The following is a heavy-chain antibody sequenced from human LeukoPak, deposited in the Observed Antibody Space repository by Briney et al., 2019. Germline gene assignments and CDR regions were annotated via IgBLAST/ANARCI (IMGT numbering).Heavy chain of an antibody. J-gene: IGHJ6*02. CDR3: ARDPSYDSGGYFHYGMDV. V-gene: IGHV3-7*01. CDR2: IKQDGSEK. Sequence: GGSLRLSCAASGFTFSSYWMSWVRQAPGKGLEWVANIKQDGSEKYHVDSVKGRFTISRDNAKNSLYLQMNSLRAEDTAVYYCARDPSYDSGGYFHYGMDVWGQGTTVTVSS. D-gene: IGHD3-22*01. CDR1: GFTFSSYW.